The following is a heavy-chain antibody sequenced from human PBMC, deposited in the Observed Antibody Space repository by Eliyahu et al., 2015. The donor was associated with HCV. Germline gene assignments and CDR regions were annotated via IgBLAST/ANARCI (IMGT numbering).Heavy chain of an antibody. CDR2: IRSKAYGGTT. CDR1: GFTFGDYA. Sequence: EVQLVESGGGLVKPGRSLRLSCTASGFTFGDYAMSWFRQAPGKGLEWVGFIRSKAYGGTTEYAASVKGRFTISRDDSKSIAYLQMNSLKTEDTAVYYCTRDADYYDSSGYYPKGFDYWGQGTLVTVSS. J-gene: IGHJ4*02. CDR3: TRDADYYDSSGYYPKGFDY. D-gene: IGHD3-22*01. V-gene: IGHV3-49*05.